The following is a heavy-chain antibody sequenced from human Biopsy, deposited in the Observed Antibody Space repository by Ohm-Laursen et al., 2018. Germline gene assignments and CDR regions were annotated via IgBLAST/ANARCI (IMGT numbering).Heavy chain of an antibody. CDR1: GFTVSDNH. D-gene: IGHD3-3*01. Sequence: SLRLSCSASGFTVSDNHISWIRQAPGKGLQWVSLIYSDGNTYYADSVKGRFTISRDIPRNTLYLQMNSLRAEDTAVYYCARGPKLWSGYYTWGQGSLVSVSS. J-gene: IGHJ5*02. CDR2: IYSDGNT. V-gene: IGHV3-53*01. CDR3: ARGPKLWSGYYT.